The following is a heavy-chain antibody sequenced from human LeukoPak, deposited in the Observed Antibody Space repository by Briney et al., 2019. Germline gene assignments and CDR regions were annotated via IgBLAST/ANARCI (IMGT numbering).Heavy chain of an antibody. CDR1: GFTFSDYY. CDR3: AREYCRSTSCYGYPDY. Sequence: PGGSLRLSCAASGFTFSDYYLSWIRQAPGKGLECVSYITNSGSTIYYADSVKGRFTISRDNAKNSLYLQMNSLRAEDTAVYYCAREYCRSTSCYGYPDYWGQGTLVTVSS. J-gene: IGHJ4*02. D-gene: IGHD2-2*01. V-gene: IGHV3-11*01. CDR2: ITNSGSTI.